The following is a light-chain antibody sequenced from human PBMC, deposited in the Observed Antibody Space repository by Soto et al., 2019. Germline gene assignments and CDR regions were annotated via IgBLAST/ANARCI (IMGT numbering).Light chain of an antibody. V-gene: IGKV1-39*01. J-gene: IGKJ1*01. CDR1: QSISSC. Sequence: DIQMTQSPTFLSASVGDRVTITCRASQSISSCLNWYQQKSGNAPNILIYCTSVLHSGVPSRFSCSGSVTDFTLTIRILQPEDFANYYCQQSYSTLWTFGQGTKVDIK. CDR2: CTS. CDR3: QQSYSTLWT.